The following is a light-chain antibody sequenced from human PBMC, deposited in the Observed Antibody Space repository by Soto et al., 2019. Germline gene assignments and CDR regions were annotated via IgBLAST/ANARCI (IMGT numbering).Light chain of an antibody. J-gene: IGLJ1*01. Sequence: QSALTLPASVSVSPGQSITISCTGTSSDVGLYDYVSWYQQHPGKAPQLMIYAVSNRPSGVSNRFSASKSGNTASLFISGLQAEDEADYYCSSYTSDSSYVFGSGTKVTVL. CDR1: SSDVGLYDY. CDR2: AVS. CDR3: SSYTSDSSYV. V-gene: IGLV2-14*01.